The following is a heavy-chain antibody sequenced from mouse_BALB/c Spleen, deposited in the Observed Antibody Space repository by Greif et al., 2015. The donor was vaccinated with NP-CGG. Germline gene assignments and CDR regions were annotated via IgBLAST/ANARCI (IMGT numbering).Heavy chain of an antibody. CDR2: IDTSDSYT. V-gene: IGHV1-69*01. CDR3: ARSRGPDSSGYDYAMDY. Sequence: QVQLQQSGAELVMPGASVKMSCKASGYTFTDYWMHWVKQRPGQGLEWIGAIDTSDSYTSYNQKFKGKATLTVDESSSTAYMQLSSLTSEDSAVYYCARSRGPDSSGYDYAMDYWGQGTSVTVSS. J-gene: IGHJ4*01. D-gene: IGHD3-2*01. CDR1: GYTFTDYW.